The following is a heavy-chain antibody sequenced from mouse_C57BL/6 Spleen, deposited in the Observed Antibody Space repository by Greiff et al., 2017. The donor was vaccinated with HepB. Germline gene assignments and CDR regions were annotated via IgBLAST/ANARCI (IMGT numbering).Heavy chain of an antibody. CDR1: GYAFSSYW. V-gene: IGHV1-80*01. D-gene: IGHD1-1*01. CDR3: AALDYYGSSYAYAMDY. CDR2: IYPGDGDT. Sequence: QVQLQQSGAELVKPGASVKISCKASGYAFSSYWMNWVKQRPGKGLEWIGQIYPGDGDTNYNGKFKGKATLTADKSSSTAYMQLSSLTSEDSAVYFCAALDYYGSSYAYAMDYWGQGTSVTVSS. J-gene: IGHJ4*01.